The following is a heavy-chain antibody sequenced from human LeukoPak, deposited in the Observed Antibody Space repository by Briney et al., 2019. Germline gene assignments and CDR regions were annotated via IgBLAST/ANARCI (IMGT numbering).Heavy chain of an antibody. CDR1: GYTFTSYA. D-gene: IGHD6-19*01. CDR3: ARREWPVRRLDY. J-gene: IGHJ4*02. Sequence: ASVTVSCKACGYTFTSYAMHWVRQAPGQRLEWMGWINAGNCNTKYSHKFQGRGTSTRDTSASTAYMELSSLRSEDTAVYYWARREWPVRRLDYWGQGTLVTVSS. V-gene: IGHV1-3*01. CDR2: INAGNCNT.